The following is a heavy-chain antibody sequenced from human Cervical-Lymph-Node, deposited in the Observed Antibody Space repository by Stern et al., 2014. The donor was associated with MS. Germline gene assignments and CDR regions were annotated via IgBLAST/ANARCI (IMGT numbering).Heavy chain of an antibody. CDR1: GYTFTSYG. D-gene: IGHD4-17*01. V-gene: IGHV1-18*01. CDR3: ARDPINDYGDYEIDY. J-gene: IGHJ4*02. Sequence: QVQLVQSGAEVKKPGASVKVSCKASGYTFTSYGISWVRQAPGQGLEWMGWISAYNGNTNYAQKLQGRVTMTTDTSTSTAYIELRSLRSDDTAVYYCARDPINDYGDYEIDYWGQGTLVTVSS. CDR2: ISAYNGNT.